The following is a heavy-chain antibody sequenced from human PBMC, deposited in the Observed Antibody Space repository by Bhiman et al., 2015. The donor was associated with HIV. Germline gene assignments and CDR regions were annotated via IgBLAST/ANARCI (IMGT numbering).Heavy chain of an antibody. CDR1: GFTFNNYE. J-gene: IGHJ4*02. Sequence: EVRLVESGGGLVQPGGSLRLSCAASGFTFNNYEMNWVRQAPGKGLEWVSAISDSGGSIYYADSVRGRFTISRDNSKNTLYLQMNSLRAEDTAVYYCAKDQLLPLRYFDYWGQGTLVTVSS. D-gene: IGHD2/OR15-2a*01. CDR3: AKDQLLPLRYFDY. CDR2: ISDSGGSI. V-gene: IGHV3-23*04.